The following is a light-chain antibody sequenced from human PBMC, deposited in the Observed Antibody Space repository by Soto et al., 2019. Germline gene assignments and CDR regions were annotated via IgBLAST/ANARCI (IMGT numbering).Light chain of an antibody. J-gene: IGLJ1*01. Sequence: QSVLTQPPSVSGAPGQRVTISCTGSSSNIGAGYHVHWYQQLPGTAPKLLISDNNNRPSGVSDRFSGSKSGTSASLAISGLQAEDESDYYCQSFDTSLRGFVFGTGTKVTVL. CDR1: SSNIGAGYH. CDR2: DNN. CDR3: QSFDTSLRGFV. V-gene: IGLV1-40*01.